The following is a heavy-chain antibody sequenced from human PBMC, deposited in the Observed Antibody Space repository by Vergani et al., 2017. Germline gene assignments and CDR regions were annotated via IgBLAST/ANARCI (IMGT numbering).Heavy chain of an antibody. CDR1: GLTFSDYY. D-gene: IGHD3-22*01. J-gene: IGHJ4*02. V-gene: IGHV3-11*01. CDR3: AGYLYYYDSSRYLDY. Sequence: QVQLVESGGGLVKPGGSLRLSCAASGLTFSDYYMSWIRQAPAKGLEWVSYISSSGSTIYYADSVKGRFTISRDNAKNSLYLQMNSLRAEDTAVYYCAGYLYYYDSSRYLDYWGQGTLVTVSS. CDR2: ISSSGSTI.